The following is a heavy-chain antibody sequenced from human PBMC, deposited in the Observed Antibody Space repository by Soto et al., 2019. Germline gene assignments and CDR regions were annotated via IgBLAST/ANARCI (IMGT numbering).Heavy chain of an antibody. V-gene: IGHV1-46*01. J-gene: IGHJ6*02. CDR3: ASGAGTTSRYYYGMDV. CDR2: INPSGGST. CDR1: GYTFTSYY. Sequence: QVQLVQSGAEVKKPGASVKVSCKASGYTFTSYYMHWVRQAPGQGLEWMGIINPSGGSTSYAQKFRGRVTITADESTSTAYMELSSLRSEDTAVYYCASGAGTTSRYYYGMDVWGQGTTVTVSS. D-gene: IGHD1-7*01.